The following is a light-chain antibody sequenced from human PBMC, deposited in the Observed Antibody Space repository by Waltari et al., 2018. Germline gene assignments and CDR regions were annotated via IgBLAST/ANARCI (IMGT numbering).Light chain of an antibody. J-gene: IGKJ4*01. CDR1: QCLDNW. CDR2: GAS. V-gene: IGKV1-13*02. Sequence: AIQVTQSPSSLFASVGDRVTITCRASQCLDNWLAWYQQKPGKAPNLLIYGASVLESGVPSRFSGSGSGTDFTLTISSLQPEDFATYYCQQLHSYPRAFGGGTKVESK. CDR3: QQLHSYPRA.